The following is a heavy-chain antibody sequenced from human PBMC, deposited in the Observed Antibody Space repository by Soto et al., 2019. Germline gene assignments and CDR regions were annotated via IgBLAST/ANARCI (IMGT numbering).Heavy chain of an antibody. CDR2: ISYDGSNK. CDR3: XXXXXXXXXXXXYYYSYYFDY. D-gene: IGHD3-22*01. V-gene: IGHV3-30-3*01. J-gene: IGHJ4*02. Sequence: VQLVESGGGVVQPGRSLRLSCAASGFTFSSYAMHWVRQAPGKGLEWVAVISYDGSNKYYADSVKGRFTISRDNSKNTLYLQMNXXXXXXXXXXXXXXXXXXXXXXXXYYYSYYFDYWGQGTLVTVSS. CDR1: GFTFSSYA.